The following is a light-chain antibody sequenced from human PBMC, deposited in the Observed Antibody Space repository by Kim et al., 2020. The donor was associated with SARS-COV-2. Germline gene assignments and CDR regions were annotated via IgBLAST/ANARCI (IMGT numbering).Light chain of an antibody. Sequence: VSPRQTASITCSGDKLGDKYTCWYQQKPGQSPVLVIYQDNQRPSGIPERFSGSNSGNTATLTISGTQAMDEADYFCQAWDSSTVVFGGGTQLTVL. V-gene: IGLV3-1*01. J-gene: IGLJ2*01. CDR1: KLGDKY. CDR2: QDN. CDR3: QAWDSSTVV.